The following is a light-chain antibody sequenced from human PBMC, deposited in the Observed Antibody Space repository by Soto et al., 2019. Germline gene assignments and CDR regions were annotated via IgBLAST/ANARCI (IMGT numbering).Light chain of an antibody. CDR3: QVPTYFPIS. J-gene: IGKJ4*01. V-gene: IGKV1-9*01. Sequence: DIEVTQSKSFLSASLGDRVTITCRASRGITDIFVWYQQKPGKAPKLLIYATSILEGGVPSRFSGSVSGTDFTLTISCLQPEDFAPYFCQVPTYFPISFGGGAKVDIK. CDR1: RGITDI. CDR2: ATS.